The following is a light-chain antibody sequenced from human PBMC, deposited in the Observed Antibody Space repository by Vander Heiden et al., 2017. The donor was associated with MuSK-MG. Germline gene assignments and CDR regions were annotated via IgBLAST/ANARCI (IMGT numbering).Light chain of an antibody. J-gene: IGLJ2*01. V-gene: IGLV1-40*01. CDR2: GNH. CDR3: QSYDSSLSAYVV. CDR1: SSNIGAGYD. Sequence: QSVLTQPPSVSGAPGQRVTISCTGSSSNIGAGYDVPWYQPLPGKAPKRPLYGNHNRPAGVPDRFAGSKSGTSAALAITGLQAEDEADYHCQSYDSSLSAYVVFGGGTKLTVL.